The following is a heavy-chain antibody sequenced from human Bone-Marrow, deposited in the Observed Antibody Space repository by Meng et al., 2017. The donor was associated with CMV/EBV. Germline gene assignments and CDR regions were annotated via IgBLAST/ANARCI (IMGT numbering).Heavy chain of an antibody. Sequence: SVKVSCKASGGSFSNYAISWVRQAPGQGLEWMGGIIPMFGTANYSQNFQGRVTMTTDESTTTAYMELTSLRSEDTAVYYCAREGFDYYTMDVWGQGTTVTVSS. J-gene: IGHJ6*02. V-gene: IGHV1-69*05. CDR1: GGSFSNYA. CDR2: IIPMFGTA. CDR3: AREGFDYYTMDV.